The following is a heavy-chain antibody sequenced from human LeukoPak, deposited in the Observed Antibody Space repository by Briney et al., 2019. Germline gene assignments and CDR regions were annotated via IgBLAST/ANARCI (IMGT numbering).Heavy chain of an antibody. D-gene: IGHD6-19*01. J-gene: IGHJ4*02. V-gene: IGHV1-69*05. CDR2: IIPIFGTA. Sequence: AAVKVSCKASGGTFTSYAISWVRQAPGQGLEWMGRIIPIFGTATYAQKFQGRVTITTDKSTSTAYIELSSLRSEDTAVYYCARSAQYSSGWYSFDYWGQGTLVTVSS. CDR1: GGTFTSYA. CDR3: ARSAQYSSGWYSFDY.